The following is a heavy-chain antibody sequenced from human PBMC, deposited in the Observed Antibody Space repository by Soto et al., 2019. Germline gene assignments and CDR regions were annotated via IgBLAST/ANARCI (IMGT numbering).Heavy chain of an antibody. CDR2: IYYSGSS. CDR3: ARHTISAAGRGFDY. CDR1: GGSISSNAYY. J-gene: IGHJ4*02. Sequence: SETLSLTCTVSGGSISSNAYYWVWIRQPPGKGLEWIGSIYYSGSSYYNPSLKSRVTISVDTSNNQFSLKLSSVTATDTALYYCARHTISAAGRGFDYWGQGPLVTVSS. D-gene: IGHD6-13*01. V-gene: IGHV4-39*01.